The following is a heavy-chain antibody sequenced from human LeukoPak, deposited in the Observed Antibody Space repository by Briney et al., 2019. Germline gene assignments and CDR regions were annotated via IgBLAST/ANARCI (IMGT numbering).Heavy chain of an antibody. D-gene: IGHD1-7*01. CDR3: ARLELSYVDS. J-gene: IGHJ4*02. Sequence: SETLSLTCSVSSDSIYGSSHYWAWIRQPPGKGLEWVASIYYDGSAYYSPSLKSRVTISIDTSKNQFSLRLKSATAADTAVYYCARLELSYVDSWGQGTLVTVSS. CDR2: IYYDGSA. V-gene: IGHV4-39*01. CDR1: SDSIYGSSHY.